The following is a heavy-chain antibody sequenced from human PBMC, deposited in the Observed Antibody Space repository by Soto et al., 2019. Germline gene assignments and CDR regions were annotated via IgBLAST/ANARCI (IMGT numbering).Heavy chain of an antibody. CDR1: GYTFTSYG. CDR2: ISAYNGNT. Sequence: ASVKVSCKASGYTFTSYGISWVRQAPGQGLEWMGWISAYNGNTNYAQKLQGRVTMATDTSTSTAYMELRSLRSDDTAVYYCARDGITIFGVVIEIVATGRAASDIWGQGTMVTVSS. V-gene: IGHV1-18*04. D-gene: IGHD3-3*01. CDR3: ARDGITIFGVVIEIVATGRAASDI. J-gene: IGHJ3*02.